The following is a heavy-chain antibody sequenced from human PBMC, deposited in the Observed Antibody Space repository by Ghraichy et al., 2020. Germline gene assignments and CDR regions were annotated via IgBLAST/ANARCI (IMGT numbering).Heavy chain of an antibody. CDR3: ARDGGWSAFDY. V-gene: IGHV3-7*03. J-gene: IGHJ4*02. CDR2: MNPHGSEI. CDR1: RFTFSESW. Sequence: GGSLRLSCAASRFTFSESWMDWVRQAPGKGLEWVASMNPHGSEIYHADSVRGRFTISRDNARNYLYLQMNSLRAEDTAMYYCARDGGWSAFDYWGQGTLVTVSS. D-gene: IGHD1-26*01.